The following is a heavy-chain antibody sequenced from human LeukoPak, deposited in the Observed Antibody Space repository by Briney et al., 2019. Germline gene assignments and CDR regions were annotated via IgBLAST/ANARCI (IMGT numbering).Heavy chain of an antibody. CDR1: GFTFNNYW. V-gene: IGHV3-7*03. Sequence: PGGSLRLSCAASGFTFNNYWMSWVRQAPGKGLQWVANIKQDGGAKSYADSVKGRFTISRDNAKNSLYLQMNSLRPEDMALYYCAKGGSNGWYADHWGQGTLVTVSS. J-gene: IGHJ5*02. CDR2: IKQDGGAK. CDR3: AKGGSNGWYADH. D-gene: IGHD6-19*01.